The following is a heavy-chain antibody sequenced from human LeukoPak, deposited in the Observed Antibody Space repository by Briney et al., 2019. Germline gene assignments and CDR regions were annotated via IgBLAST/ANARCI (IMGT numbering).Heavy chain of an antibody. Sequence: ASVKVSCKASGYTFTSYAMHWVRQAPGQRLEWMGWINAGNGNTKYSQKFQGRVTITRDTSASTAYMELSSLRSEDTAVYYCAGGGYGDHPFDYWGQGTLVTVSS. CDR1: GYTFTSYA. V-gene: IGHV1-3*01. D-gene: IGHD4-17*01. CDR2: INAGNGNT. J-gene: IGHJ4*02. CDR3: AGGGYGDHPFDY.